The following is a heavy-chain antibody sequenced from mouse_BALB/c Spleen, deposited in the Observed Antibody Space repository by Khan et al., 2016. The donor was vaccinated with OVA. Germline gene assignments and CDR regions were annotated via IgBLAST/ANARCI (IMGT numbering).Heavy chain of an antibody. D-gene: IGHD1-1*01. CDR1: GYTFPNYW. J-gene: IGHJ2*01. V-gene: IGHV1-7*01. CDR2: INPSTDYT. CDR3: TRLGYSYGSTFVY. Sequence: VQLVASGAELAKPGASVKMSCKASGYTFPNYWMHWVKQGPGQGLEWIGYINPSTDYTEYNQRFKDKATLTADKSSSTAYMQLSSLTSEDSAVYYCTRLGYSYGSTFVYWGQGTTLTVSS.